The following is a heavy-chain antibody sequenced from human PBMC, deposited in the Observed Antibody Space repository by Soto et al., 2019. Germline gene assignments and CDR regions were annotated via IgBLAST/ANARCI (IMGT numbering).Heavy chain of an antibody. CDR1: GGSFSGYY. V-gene: IGHV4-34*01. CDR2: INHSGST. J-gene: IGHJ6*02. Sequence: SETLSLPCSVYGGSFSGYYWSWIRQPPGKGLEWIGEINHSGSTNYNPSLKSRVTISVDTSKNQFSLKLSSVTAADTAVYYCASGGYYYYGMDVWGQGTTVTVSS. CDR3: ASGGYYYYGMDV.